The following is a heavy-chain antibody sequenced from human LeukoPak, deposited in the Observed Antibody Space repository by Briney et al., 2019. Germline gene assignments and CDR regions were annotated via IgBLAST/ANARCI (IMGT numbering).Heavy chain of an antibody. Sequence: GGSLRLSCAASGFTFSRYDMHWVRQLTGKGLEWVSGIGTAADTFYVDSVKGRFTISRDNAKNSFYLQMNRLRADDTAVFYCARTRTTPGIQGLQMRYFDYWGQGILVTVSS. J-gene: IGHJ4*02. V-gene: IGHV3-13*01. CDR3: ARTRTTPGIQGLQMRYFDY. CDR2: IGTAADT. CDR1: GFTFSRYD. D-gene: IGHD4-11*01.